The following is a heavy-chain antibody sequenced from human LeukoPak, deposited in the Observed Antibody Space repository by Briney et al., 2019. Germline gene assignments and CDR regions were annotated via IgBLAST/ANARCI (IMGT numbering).Heavy chain of an antibody. V-gene: IGHV3-30-3*01. CDR3: ARGRASGYCSTISCSNNWFDP. CDR2: ISFDGSNK. Sequence: PGRSLRLSCAASGFTFSTYALHWVRQAPGKGLEWVALISFDGSNKYYADSVKGRFTISRDNSKNTLYLQMNSLTAEDTAVYYCARGRASGYCSTISCSNNWFDPWGQGTLVTVSS. CDR1: GFTFSTYA. J-gene: IGHJ5*02. D-gene: IGHD2-2*01.